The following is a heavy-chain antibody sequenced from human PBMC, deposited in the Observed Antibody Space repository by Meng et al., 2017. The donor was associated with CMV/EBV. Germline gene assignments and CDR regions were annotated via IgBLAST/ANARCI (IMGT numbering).Heavy chain of an antibody. D-gene: IGHD4-11*01. Sequence: SVKVSCKASGYTFTSYDISWVRQAPGQGLEWMGGIIPIFGTANYAQKFQGRVTITTDESTSTAYMELSSLRSEDTAVYYCAREVRSNKSGKGKATVTTNYYYGMDVWGQGTTVTVSS. CDR1: GYTFTSYD. CDR3: AREVRSNKSGKGKATVTTNYYYGMDV. CDR2: IIPIFGTA. J-gene: IGHJ6*02. V-gene: IGHV1-69*05.